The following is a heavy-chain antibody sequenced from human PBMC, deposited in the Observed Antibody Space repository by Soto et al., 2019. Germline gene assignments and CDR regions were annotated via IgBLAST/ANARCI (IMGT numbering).Heavy chain of an antibody. Sequence: GGSLRLSCAAFGFTFSSYSMNWVRQAPGKGLEWVSSISSSSSYIYYADSVKGRFTISRDNAKNSLYLQMNSLRAEDTAVYYCARESSITIFGVVTETPDDYWGQGTLVTVSS. CDR3: ARESSITIFGVVTETPDDY. J-gene: IGHJ4*02. CDR1: GFTFSSYS. V-gene: IGHV3-21*01. CDR2: ISSSSSYI. D-gene: IGHD3-3*01.